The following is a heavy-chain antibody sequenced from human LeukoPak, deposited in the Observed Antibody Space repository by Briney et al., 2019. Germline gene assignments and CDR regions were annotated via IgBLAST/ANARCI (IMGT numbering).Heavy chain of an antibody. Sequence: ASVKVSCKVSGYTLTELSMHWVRQAPGKGLEWMGGFDPEDGETIYAQKFQGRVTMTEDTSTDTAYMEPSSLRSEDTAVYYCATAAMVRGVIRGLFDPWGQGTLVTVSS. J-gene: IGHJ5*02. CDR2: FDPEDGET. CDR3: ATAAMVRGVIRGLFDP. V-gene: IGHV1-24*01. D-gene: IGHD3-10*01. CDR1: GYTLTELS.